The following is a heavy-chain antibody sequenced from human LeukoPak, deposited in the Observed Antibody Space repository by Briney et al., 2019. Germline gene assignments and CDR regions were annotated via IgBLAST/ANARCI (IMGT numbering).Heavy chain of an antibody. D-gene: IGHD6-6*01. CDR3: ARDVGARLPGY. V-gene: IGHV4-59*12. J-gene: IGHJ4*02. Sequence: PSETLSLTCTVSGGSISSYYWSWIRQPPGKGLEWIGYIYYSGSTNYNPSLKSRVTISVDKSKNQFSMKLTSVTAEDTAFYYCARDVGARLPGYWGQGILVTVSS. CDR2: IYYSGST. CDR1: GGSISSYY.